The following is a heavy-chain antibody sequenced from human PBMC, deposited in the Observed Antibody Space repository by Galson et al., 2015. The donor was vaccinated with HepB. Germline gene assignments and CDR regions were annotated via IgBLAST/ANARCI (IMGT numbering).Heavy chain of an antibody. D-gene: IGHD1-1*01. CDR3: ARIQEVFSHCYMDV. V-gene: IGHV7-4-1*02. Sequence: SVKVSCKASGYTFFNYGVSWVRQAPGRGLEWMGWINTNNGRTTYAQGFTGRLVFSLDVSTNTAHLQINSLQAGDSAVYFCARIQEVFSHCYMDVWGKGIMVTVSS. CDR1: GYTFFNYG. J-gene: IGHJ6*03. CDR2: INTNNGRT.